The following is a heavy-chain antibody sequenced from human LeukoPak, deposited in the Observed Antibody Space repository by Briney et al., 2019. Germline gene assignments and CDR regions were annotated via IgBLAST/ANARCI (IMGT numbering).Heavy chain of an antibody. Sequence: PSETLSLTCSGCGGSIRNYYWTWIRQPPGKGLEWIGYIYYSGSTNYNPSLKSRVTISVDTSKNQFSLKLSSVTAADTAVYYCARLLDYGSNSDGVDYWGQGTLVTVSS. CDR3: ARLLDYGSNSDGVDY. V-gene: IGHV4-59*01. CDR2: IYYSGST. CDR1: GGSIRNYY. J-gene: IGHJ4*02. D-gene: IGHD4-23*01.